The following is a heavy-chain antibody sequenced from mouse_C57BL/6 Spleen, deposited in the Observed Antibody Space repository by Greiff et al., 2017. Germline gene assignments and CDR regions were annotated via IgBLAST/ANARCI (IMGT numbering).Heavy chain of an antibody. CDR1: GYTFTSYW. CDR2: IDPNSGGT. CDR3: ASSYYSNYEGVDY. J-gene: IGHJ4*01. Sequence: QVHVKQPGAELVKPGASVKLSCKASGYTFTSYWMHWVKQRPGRGLEWIGRIDPNSGGTKYNEKFKSKATLTVDKPSSTAYMQLSSLTSEDSAVYYCASSYYSNYEGVDYCGQGTSVTVAS. D-gene: IGHD2-5*01. V-gene: IGHV1-72*01.